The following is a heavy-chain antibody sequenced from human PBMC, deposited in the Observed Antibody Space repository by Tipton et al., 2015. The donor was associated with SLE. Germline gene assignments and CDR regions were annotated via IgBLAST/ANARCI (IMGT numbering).Heavy chain of an antibody. D-gene: IGHD2-2*01. CDR2: ISSNSI. J-gene: IGHJ3*02. V-gene: IGHV3-21*03. Sequence: SLRLSCAASGFTFSTYTMNWVRQAPGKGLEWISSISSNSIYYAGSVEGRFIISRDSAKNSLYLQMNSLKTEDTAVYHCARSLNIVTAVFDIWGQGTMVTVSS. CDR3: ARSLNIVTAVFDI. CDR1: GFTFSTYT.